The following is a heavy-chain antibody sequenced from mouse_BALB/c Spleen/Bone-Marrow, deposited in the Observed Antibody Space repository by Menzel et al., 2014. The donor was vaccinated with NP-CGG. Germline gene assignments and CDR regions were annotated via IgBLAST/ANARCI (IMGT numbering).Heavy chain of an antibody. V-gene: IGHV2-6-7*01. Sequence: VMLVESGPGLVAPSQSLSITCTVSGFSLTGYGVNWVRQPPGKGLEWLGMIWGDGSTDYNSALKSRLSISKDNSKSQVFLEMNSLQTDDTARYYCARDRGYDSYYAMDYWGQGTSVTVSS. J-gene: IGHJ4*01. CDR1: GFSLTGYG. CDR2: IWGDGST. D-gene: IGHD2-2*01. CDR3: ARDRGYDSYYAMDY.